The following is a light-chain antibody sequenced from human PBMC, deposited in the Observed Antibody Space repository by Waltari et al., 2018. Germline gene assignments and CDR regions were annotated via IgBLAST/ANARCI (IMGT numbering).Light chain of an antibody. CDR3: ATWDDSLNGRV. CDR1: SPNIGSDT. V-gene: IGLV1-44*01. CDR2: GND. Sequence: QSVLTQPPSASGTPGQRVTISCSGSSPNIGSDTVNWYQQVPGTAPNLLIYGNDHRPSGVPDRFSGSKSGTSASLAITGLQSEDEADYYCATWDDSLNGRVFGGGTKLTVL. J-gene: IGLJ3*02.